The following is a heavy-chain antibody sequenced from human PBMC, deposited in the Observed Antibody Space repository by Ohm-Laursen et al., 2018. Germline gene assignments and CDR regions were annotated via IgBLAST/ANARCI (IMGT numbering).Heavy chain of an antibody. J-gene: IGHJ6*02. Sequence: SLRLSCTASGFIFRNFGMHWVRQAPGKGLEWVAAIWYDESNKYYADSVKGRFTISRDNSRNTLYLQMDSLRAEDTAMYYCVKAPFGDYYYYDLDVWGQGTTVTVSS. CDR1: GFIFRNFG. V-gene: IGHV3-33*06. D-gene: IGHD3-10*01. CDR3: VKAPFGDYYYYDLDV. CDR2: IWYDESNK.